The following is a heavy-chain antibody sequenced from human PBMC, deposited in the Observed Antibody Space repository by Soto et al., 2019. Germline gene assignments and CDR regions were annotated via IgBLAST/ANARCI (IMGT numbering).Heavy chain of an antibody. V-gene: IGHV1-18*01. Sequence: QIQLVQSGGDMKTPGASVKVSCTTSRYTFTSHGIAWVRQAPGQGLEWMGWISTFNGKTDYAQKFQGRVTMTADTITSTVHMELRSLRSDDTAVYYCARLLTEGATFREDAFDVWGPGTKVTVSS. CDR2: ISTFNGKT. D-gene: IGHD3-9*01. J-gene: IGHJ3*01. CDR3: ARLLTEGATFREDAFDV. CDR1: RYTFTSHG.